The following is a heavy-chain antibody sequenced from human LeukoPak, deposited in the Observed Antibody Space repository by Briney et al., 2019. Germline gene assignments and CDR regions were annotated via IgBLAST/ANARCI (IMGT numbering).Heavy chain of an antibody. J-gene: IGHJ6*03. CDR2: MNPNSGNT. D-gene: IGHD3-3*01. CDR3: ARAPPLRPRDFWSGYTDYYYYYMDV. Sequence: ASVKVSCKASGYTFTSYDINWVRQATGQGLEWMGWMNPNSGNTGYAQKFQGRVTITRNTSISTAYMELSSLRSEDTAVYYCARAPPLRPRDFWSGYTDYYYYYMDVWGKGTTVTVSS. CDR1: GYTFTSYD. V-gene: IGHV1-8*03.